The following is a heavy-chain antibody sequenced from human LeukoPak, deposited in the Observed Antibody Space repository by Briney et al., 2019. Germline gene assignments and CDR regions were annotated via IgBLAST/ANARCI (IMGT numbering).Heavy chain of an antibody. D-gene: IGHD3-3*01. J-gene: IGHJ5*02. V-gene: IGHV1-46*01. Sequence: ASVKVSCKXSGYTFTSYYMHWVRQAPGQGLEWMGIINPSGGSTSYAQKFQGRVTMTRDTSTSTVYMELSSLRSEDTAVYYCARLRLGYDFWSGSYNWFDPWGQGTLVTVSS. CDR3: ARLRLGYDFWSGSYNWFDP. CDR1: GYTFTSYY. CDR2: INPSGGST.